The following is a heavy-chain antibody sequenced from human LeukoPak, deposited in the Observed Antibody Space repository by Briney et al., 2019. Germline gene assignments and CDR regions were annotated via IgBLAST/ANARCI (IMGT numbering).Heavy chain of an antibody. CDR1: GFTFSSYW. Sequence: GGSLRLSCAASGFTFSSYWMSWVRQAPGKGLEWVANIKQDGSEKYYVDSVKGRFTISRDNAKNSLYLQMNSLRAEDTAVYYCARDGAIATVGTFDYWGQGTLVTVSS. D-gene: IGHD6-13*01. V-gene: IGHV3-7*01. CDR2: IKQDGSEK. J-gene: IGHJ4*02. CDR3: ARDGAIATVGTFDY.